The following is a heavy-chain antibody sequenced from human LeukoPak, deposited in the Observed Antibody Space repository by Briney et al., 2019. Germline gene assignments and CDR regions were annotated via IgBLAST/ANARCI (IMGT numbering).Heavy chain of an antibody. V-gene: IGHV1-69*05. CDR1: GGTFSSYA. CDR2: IIPIFGTA. CDR3: ARVRLHGDYVNAFDI. D-gene: IGHD4-17*01. Sequence: ASVKVSCKASGGTFSSYAISWVRQAPGQGLEWMGGIIPIFGTANYAQKFQGRVTITTDESTSTAYMELSSLRSEDTAVYYCARVRLHGDYVNAFDIWGQGTMVTVSS. J-gene: IGHJ3*02.